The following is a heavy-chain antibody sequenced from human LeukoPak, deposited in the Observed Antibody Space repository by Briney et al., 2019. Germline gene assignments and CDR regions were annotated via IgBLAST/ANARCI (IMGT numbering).Heavy chain of an antibody. CDR3: AKDSSGKRDYYYYYYMDV. Sequence: GGSLRLSCAASGFTFSNYGMHWVRQAPGKGLDWVAFIHYDGSNKYYADSVKGRFTISRDDSKNTLYLQMNSLRPEDTAVYYCAKDSSGKRDYYYYYYMDVWGKGTTGTVSS. J-gene: IGHJ6*03. V-gene: IGHV3-30*02. CDR2: IHYDGSNK. CDR1: GFTFSNYG.